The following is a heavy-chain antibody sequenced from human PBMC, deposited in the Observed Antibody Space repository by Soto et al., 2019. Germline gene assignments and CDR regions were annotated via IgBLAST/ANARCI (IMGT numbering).Heavy chain of an antibody. J-gene: IGHJ4*02. D-gene: IGHD5-12*01. Sequence: LRLSCAASGFTFSSYGMHWVRQAPGKGLEWVAVISYDGSNKYYADSVKGRFTISRDNSKNTLYLQMNSLRAEDTAVYYCAKDSRDGYNFYWGQGTLVTVSS. CDR1: GFTFSSYG. V-gene: IGHV3-30*18. CDR2: ISYDGSNK. CDR3: AKDSRDGYNFY.